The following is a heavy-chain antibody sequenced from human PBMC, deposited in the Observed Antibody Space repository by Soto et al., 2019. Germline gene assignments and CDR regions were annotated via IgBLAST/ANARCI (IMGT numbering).Heavy chain of an antibody. J-gene: IGHJ5*02. CDR3: ASLRGYSGYDMTRSWFDP. CDR2: IYHSGST. V-gene: IGHV4-4*02. Sequence: PSETLSLTWAVSGGSISSSNWWSCVRQHPGKGLEWIGEIYHSGSTNYNPSLKSRVTISVDKSKNQFSLKLSSVTAADTAVYYCASLRGYSGYDMTRSWFDPWGQGTLVTVSS. D-gene: IGHD5-12*01. CDR1: GGSISSSNW.